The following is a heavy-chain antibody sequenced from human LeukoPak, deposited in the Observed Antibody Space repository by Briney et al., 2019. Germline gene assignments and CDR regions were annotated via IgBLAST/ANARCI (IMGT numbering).Heavy chain of an antibody. CDR2: IYPGDSDT. J-gene: IGHJ4*02. CDR3: ARWEQLYYFDY. Sequence: GESLQISCQGSGYSVTTNWIGCVGQMPGKGLEWMGIIYPGDSDTRYSPSFQGQVNISVDKSISTAYLQWSSLKASDTAMYYCARWEQLYYFDYWGQGTLVSVSS. V-gene: IGHV5-51*01. D-gene: IGHD6-6*01. CDR1: GYSVTTNW.